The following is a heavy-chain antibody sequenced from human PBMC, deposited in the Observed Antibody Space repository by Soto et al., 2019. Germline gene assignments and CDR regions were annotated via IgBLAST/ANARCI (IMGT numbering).Heavy chain of an antibody. CDR3: WSRYSSGWRDY. D-gene: IGHD6-19*01. CDR2: ISYDGSNK. V-gene: IGHV3-30*03. J-gene: IGHJ4*02. CDR1: GFTFSSYG. Sequence: QVQLVESGGGVVQPGRSLRLSCAASGFTFSSYGMHWVRQAPGKGLEWVAVISYDGSNKYYADSVKGRFTISRDNSKNTLYLQMNSLRAEDTAVYYVWSRYSSGWRDYWGQGTLVTVSS.